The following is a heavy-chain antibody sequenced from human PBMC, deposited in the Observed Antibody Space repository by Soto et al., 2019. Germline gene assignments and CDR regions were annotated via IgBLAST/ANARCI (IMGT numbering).Heavy chain of an antibody. J-gene: IGHJ4*02. Sequence: EVQLVESGGGLVQPGGSLTLSCAASGFTFSSHWMSWVRQAPGKGLEWVANIKEDGSEKFYVDSVKSRFTISRDNAKNSLYLQMNNLGVDDTAVYYRARGVRAVPGLGDYWGQGTLVTVTS. CDR2: IKEDGSEK. CDR1: GFTFSSHW. V-gene: IGHV3-7*05. D-gene: IGHD3-10*01. CDR3: ARGVRAVPGLGDY.